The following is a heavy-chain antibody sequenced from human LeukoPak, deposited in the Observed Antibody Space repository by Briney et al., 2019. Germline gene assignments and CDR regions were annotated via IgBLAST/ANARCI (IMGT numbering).Heavy chain of an antibody. D-gene: IGHD2-2*01. CDR2: MNPNSGNT. CDR1: GYTFTSYD. CDR3: ARGDSYQLRGDV. V-gene: IGHV1-8*01. Sequence: ASVKVSCKASGYTFTSYDINWVRQATGQGPEWMGWMNPNSGNTGYAQKFQGRVTMTRNTSISTAYMELSSLRSEDTAVYYCARGDSYQLRGDVWGKGTTVTVSS. J-gene: IGHJ6*04.